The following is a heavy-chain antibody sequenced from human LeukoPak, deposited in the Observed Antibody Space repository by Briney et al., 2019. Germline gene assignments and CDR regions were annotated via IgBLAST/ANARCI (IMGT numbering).Heavy chain of an antibody. Sequence: ASVKVSCKASGGTFSSYAISWVRQAPGQGLEWMGGIIPIFGTANYAQKFQGRVTITADESTSIAYMELSSLRSEDTAVCYCASLHPTDYSSSWSADYWGQGTLVTVSS. V-gene: IGHV1-69*13. J-gene: IGHJ4*02. CDR1: GGTFSSYA. CDR2: IIPIFGTA. D-gene: IGHD6-13*01. CDR3: ASLHPTDYSSSWSADY.